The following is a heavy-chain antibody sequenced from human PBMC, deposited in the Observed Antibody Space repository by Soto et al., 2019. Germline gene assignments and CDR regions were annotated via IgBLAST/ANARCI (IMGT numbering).Heavy chain of an antibody. J-gene: IGHJ4*02. D-gene: IGHD3-3*02. CDR1: GFTFTNSA. CDR3: AADSHFWSGHYSFDY. Sequence: EASVKVSCKASGFTFTNSAVQWVRQARGQRLEWIGWIVVGTGNTNYAQRFQERVTITRDMSTDTAYMELRSLRSEDTAVYYCAADSHFWSGHYSFDYWGQGTLVTVSS. CDR2: IVVGTGNT. V-gene: IGHV1-58*01.